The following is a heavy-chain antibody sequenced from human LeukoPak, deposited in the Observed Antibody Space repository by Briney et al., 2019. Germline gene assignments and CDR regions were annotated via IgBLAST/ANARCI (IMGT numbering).Heavy chain of an antibody. J-gene: IGHJ4*02. V-gene: IGHV3-23*01. CDR3: ARIDYDSSTYYSDY. CDR1: GFTFSSYG. CDR2: ISGSGGST. Sequence: GGSLRLSCAASGFTFSSYGMSWVRQAPGKGLEWVSAISGSGGSTYYGDSVKGRFTISRDNSKNTLYLQMNSLRAEDTAVYYCARIDYDSSTYYSDYWGQGILVTVSS. D-gene: IGHD3-22*01.